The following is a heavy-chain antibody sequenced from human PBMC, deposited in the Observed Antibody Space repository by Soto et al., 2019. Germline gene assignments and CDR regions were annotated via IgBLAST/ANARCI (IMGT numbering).Heavy chain of an antibody. CDR3: AKEVYGRDYYYYGMDV. D-gene: IGHD2-8*01. J-gene: IGHJ6*02. V-gene: IGHV3-23*01. Sequence: GGSLRLSCAASGFTFISYAMSWVRQAPGKGLEWVSAISGSGGSTYYADSVKGRFTISRDNSKNTLYLQMNSLRAEDTAVYYCAKEVYGRDYYYYGMDVWGQGTTVTVSS. CDR2: ISGSGGST. CDR1: GFTFISYA.